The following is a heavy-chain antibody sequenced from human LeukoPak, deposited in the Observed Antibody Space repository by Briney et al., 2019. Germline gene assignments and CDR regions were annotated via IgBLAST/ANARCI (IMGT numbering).Heavy chain of an antibody. V-gene: IGHV1-2*02. CDR3: AYLFGVSNFGVY. D-gene: IGHD3-10*01. Sequence: GASVTVSCTVSGYTFSHYYMHWVRQAPGQGLEWMGWINLYTGDTNYAQNFLGRVTMTRDTSISTAYMELRSLISDDTAVYFCAYLFGVSNFGVYWGRGALVTVSS. CDR1: GYTFSHYY. CDR2: INLYTGDT. J-gene: IGHJ4*02.